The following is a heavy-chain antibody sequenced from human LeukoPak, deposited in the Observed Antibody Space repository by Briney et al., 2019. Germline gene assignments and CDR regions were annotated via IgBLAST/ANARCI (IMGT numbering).Heavy chain of an antibody. CDR3: ARDRLYYYDSSGKFDY. V-gene: IGHV3-48*01. CDR2: ISSSSSTI. J-gene: IGHJ4*02. D-gene: IGHD3-22*01. CDR1: GFTFSSYS. Sequence: GGSLRLSCAASGFTFSSYSMNWVRQAPGKGLEWVSYISSSSSTIYYADSVKGRSTISRDNAKNSLYLQMNSLRAEDTAVYYCARDRLYYYDSSGKFDYWGQGTLVTVSS.